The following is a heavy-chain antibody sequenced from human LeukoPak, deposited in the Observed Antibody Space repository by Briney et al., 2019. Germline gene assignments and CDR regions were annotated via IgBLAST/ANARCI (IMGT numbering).Heavy chain of an antibody. J-gene: IGHJ4*02. Sequence: SETLSLTCTVSGGSISSSNYYWGWIRQPPGKGLEWIGNIYTSGSTYYSPSLKSRVIISLDTSENQFSLTLSSVTAADTAVYYCAKGNPYYDYWGQGTLVTVSS. CDR1: GGSISSSNYY. D-gene: IGHD3-22*01. CDR3: AKGNPYYDY. V-gene: IGHV4-39*07. CDR2: IYTSGST.